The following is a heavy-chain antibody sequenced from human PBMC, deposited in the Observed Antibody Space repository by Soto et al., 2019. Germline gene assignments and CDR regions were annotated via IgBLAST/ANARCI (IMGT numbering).Heavy chain of an antibody. CDR1: GFTFSSYS. V-gene: IGHV3-48*02. J-gene: IGHJ5*02. D-gene: IGHD6-19*01. CDR2: ISSSSSTI. CDR3: AREAGTWHLPLNWFDP. Sequence: EVQLVESGGGLVQPGGSLRLSCAASGFTFSSYSMNWVRQAPGKGLEWVSYISSSSSTIYYADSVKGRFTISRDNAKNSRYLQMNSLRDEDTAVYYCAREAGTWHLPLNWFDPWGQGTLVTVSS.